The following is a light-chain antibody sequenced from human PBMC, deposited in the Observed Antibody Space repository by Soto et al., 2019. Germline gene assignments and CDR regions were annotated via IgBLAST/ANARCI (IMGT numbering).Light chain of an antibody. Sequence: SYELTQPPSVSLAPGKTARITCGGNNIRSKTVHWYQQKPGQAPVLVIFYDSDRPSGIPERFSGSNSGNTATLTISRVEAGDEADYYCQVWDSSSDHPDFGGGTKLTVL. CDR2: YDS. V-gene: IGLV3-21*01. J-gene: IGLJ2*01. CDR1: NIRSKT. CDR3: QVWDSSSDHPD.